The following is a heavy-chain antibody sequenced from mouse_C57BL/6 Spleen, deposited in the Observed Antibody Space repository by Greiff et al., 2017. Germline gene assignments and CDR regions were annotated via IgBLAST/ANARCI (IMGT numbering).Heavy chain of an antibody. CDR1: GYTFTDYY. J-gene: IGHJ3*01. Sequence: VQLQQSGPELVKPGASVKISCKASGYTFTDYYMNWVKQSHGKSLEWIGDINPNNGGTSYNQKFKGKATLTVDKYSSTAYMELRSLTSEDSAVYYCARWGYYDYDEADWGQGTLVTVSA. CDR3: ARWGYYDYDEAD. V-gene: IGHV1-26*01. CDR2: INPNNGGT. D-gene: IGHD2-4*01.